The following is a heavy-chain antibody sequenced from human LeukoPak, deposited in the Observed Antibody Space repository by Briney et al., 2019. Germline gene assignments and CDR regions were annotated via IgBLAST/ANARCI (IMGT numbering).Heavy chain of an antibody. CDR3: ARMDDNYDFWSGHFDSYFDY. CDR2: INPNSGGT. D-gene: IGHD3-3*01. J-gene: IGHJ4*02. V-gene: IGHV1-2*02. Sequence: ASVKVSCKASGYTFTGYYMHWVRQAPGQGLEWMGWINPNSGGTNYAQKFQGRVTMTRDTSISTAYMELSRLRSDDTAVYYCARMDDNYDFWSGHFDSYFDYWGQGTLVTVSS. CDR1: GYTFTGYY.